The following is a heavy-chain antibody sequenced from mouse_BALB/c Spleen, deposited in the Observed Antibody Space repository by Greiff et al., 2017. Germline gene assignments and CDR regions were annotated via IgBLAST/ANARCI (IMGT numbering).Heavy chain of an antibody. CDR3: TRGPYGSSYDYYARDY. V-gene: IGHV1S81*02. J-gene: IGHJ4*01. Sequence: QVQLQQPGAELVKPGASVKLSCKASGYTFTSYYMYWVKQRPGQGLEWIGGINPSNGGTNFNEKFKSKATLTVDKSSSTAYMQLSSLTSEDSAVYYCTRGPYGSSYDYYARDYWGQGTSVTVSS. CDR2: INPSNGGT. CDR1: GYTFTSYY. D-gene: IGHD1-1*01.